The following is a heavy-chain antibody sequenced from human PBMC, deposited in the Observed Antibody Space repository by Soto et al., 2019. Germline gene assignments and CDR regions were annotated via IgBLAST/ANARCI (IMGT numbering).Heavy chain of an antibody. CDR1: GFSFSIYA. CDR2: ISNYGSGT. Sequence: EVQLLESGGGLVQPGGSLRLSCAASGFSFSIYAMTWVRQAPGKGLEWVATISNYGSGTYYADSVKGRFTISRNNSRNTLYLQMNSLIAADTAIYYCARDCSSSGGSCQLYDYWGQGTLVTVSS. D-gene: IGHD2-15*01. CDR3: ARDCSSSGGSCQLYDY. J-gene: IGHJ4*02. V-gene: IGHV3-23*01.